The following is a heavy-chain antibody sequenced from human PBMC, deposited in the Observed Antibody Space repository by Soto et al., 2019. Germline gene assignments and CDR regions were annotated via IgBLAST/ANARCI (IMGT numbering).Heavy chain of an antibody. Sequence: EGSLTLSCAASGFTFRDYYMSWVRQAPGQGLGWVSYISSSGSTIYYADSVLGRFTISRDNAKNSLYLQMNSRRAEHTAEYYCATKSCGYGGRYYVGMDVWGQGTTDTVSS. CDR2: ISSSGSTI. D-gene: IGHD5-18*01. CDR3: ATKSCGYGGRYYVGMDV. V-gene: IGHV3-11*01. J-gene: IGHJ6*02. CDR1: GFTFRDYY.